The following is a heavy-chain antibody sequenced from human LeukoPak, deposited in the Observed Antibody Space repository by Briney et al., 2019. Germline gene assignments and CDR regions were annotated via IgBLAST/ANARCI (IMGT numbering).Heavy chain of an antibody. J-gene: IGHJ4*02. V-gene: IGHV3-11*03. Sequence: TGGSLGLSCAASGFIFSDYSMSWIRQAPGKGLEWVSYISTHSTYTHYADSVRGRFTISRDNAKNSLYLQMNSLRAEDTAVYYCATYYYASGSSDWGQGTLVTVSS. D-gene: IGHD3-10*01. CDR1: GFIFSDYS. CDR2: ISTHSTYT. CDR3: ATYYYASGSSD.